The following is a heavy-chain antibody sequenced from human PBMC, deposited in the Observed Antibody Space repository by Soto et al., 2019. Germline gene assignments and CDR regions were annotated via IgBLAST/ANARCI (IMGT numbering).Heavy chain of an antibody. V-gene: IGHV1-18*01. CDR1: GYTFTNYA. D-gene: IGHD6-13*01. CDR2: VNTYNGNP. CDR3: ARDSQYSTSWQRFDS. J-gene: IGHJ4*02. Sequence: QVQLVQSGVEVKKPGASVKVSCKASGYTFTNYAISCVRQAPGRGLEWMGWVNTYNGNPNYAQIFQGRITMTTDTSTGTAYMELRSLKSDDSAVYYCARDSQYSTSWQRFDSWGQGTLVTVSS.